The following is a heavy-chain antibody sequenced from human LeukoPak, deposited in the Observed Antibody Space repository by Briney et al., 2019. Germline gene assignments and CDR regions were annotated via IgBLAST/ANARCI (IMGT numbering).Heavy chain of an antibody. CDR2: IASDGRDK. D-gene: IGHD6-6*01. Sequence: QPGGSLRLSCAASGFTFTSHAMHWVRQAPGKGLEWATVIASDGRDKHYADSVKGRFTISRDNSKNTVYLQMDSLRTEDTAIYYCARDLTRSARYDFDYWGPGTLVTVSS. J-gene: IGHJ4*02. CDR3: ARDLTRSARYDFDY. CDR1: GFTFTSHA. V-gene: IGHV3-30*04.